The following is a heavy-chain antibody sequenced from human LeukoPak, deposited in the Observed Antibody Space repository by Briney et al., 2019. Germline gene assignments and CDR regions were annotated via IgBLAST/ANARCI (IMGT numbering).Heavy chain of an antibody. CDR2: INPSGST. CDR3: ARGRTYYYDTSGYYPSIYYGMDV. Sequence: PSETLSLTCAVYGGSFSGYHWTWIRQSPGKGLEWIGDINPSGSTYYNPSLKSRLTISVDTSKNQFSLKLRSVTAADTAVYYCARGRTYYYDTSGYYPSIYYGMDVWGQGTTVIVSS. V-gene: IGHV4-34*01. J-gene: IGHJ6*02. D-gene: IGHD3-22*01. CDR1: GGSFSGYH.